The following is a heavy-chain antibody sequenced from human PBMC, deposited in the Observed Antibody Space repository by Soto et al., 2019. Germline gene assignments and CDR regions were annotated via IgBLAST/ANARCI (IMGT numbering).Heavy chain of an antibody. D-gene: IGHD3-22*01. Sequence: PSETLSLTCTVSGGSISSGDYYWSWIRQPPGEGLEWIGYIYYSGSTYYNPSLKSRVTISVDTSKNQFSLKLSSVTAADTAVYYCAREADSSGYYFRLSPYDAFDIWGQGTMVTVSS. CDR1: GGSISSGDYY. CDR2: IYYSGST. CDR3: AREADSSGYYFRLSPYDAFDI. V-gene: IGHV4-30-4*01. J-gene: IGHJ3*02.